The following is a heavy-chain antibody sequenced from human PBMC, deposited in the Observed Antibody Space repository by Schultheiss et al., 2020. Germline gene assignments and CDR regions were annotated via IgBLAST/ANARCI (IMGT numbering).Heavy chain of an antibody. V-gene: IGHV3-33*01. D-gene: IGHD4-17*01. J-gene: IGHJ6*02. Sequence: GGSLRLSCAASGFTFSSYGMHWVRQAPGKGLEWVAVIWYDGSNKYYADSVKGRFTISIDNSKNTLYLQMNSLRAEDTAVYYCARSHESTVNYGMDVWGQGTTVTVSS. CDR2: IWYDGSNK. CDR3: ARSHESTVNYGMDV. CDR1: GFTFSSYG.